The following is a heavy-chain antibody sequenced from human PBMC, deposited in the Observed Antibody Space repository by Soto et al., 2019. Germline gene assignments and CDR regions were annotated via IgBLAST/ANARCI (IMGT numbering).Heavy chain of an antibody. CDR2: IDSSGEK. Sequence: QVTLKESGPVLVKPTETLTLRCTVSGLQIPVLEMVLAGFVQPPGRPQKWLAHIDSSGEKSYRTFLKSRLAISKDTSKSQIVLTMTNMDPADTATYYCARRHLAVAVSPWFDPWGQGIPVTVSS. CDR3: ARRHLAVAVSPWFDP. J-gene: IGHJ5*02. V-gene: IGHV2-26*01. D-gene: IGHD6-19*01. CDR1: GLQIPVLEMV.